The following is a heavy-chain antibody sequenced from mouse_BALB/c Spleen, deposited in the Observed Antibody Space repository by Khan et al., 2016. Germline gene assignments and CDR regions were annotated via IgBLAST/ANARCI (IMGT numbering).Heavy chain of an antibody. Sequence: EVQLQESGPGLVKPSQSLSLTCTVTGFSITSDYAWNWIRQFPGNKLGWMGYKSYSGTTRYNPSLKSRISIPRDTSKNQFFLQLNSVTTEDTATYYCVRSLFYYAMDYWGQGTSVTVSS. CDR2: KSYSGTT. V-gene: IGHV3-2*02. CDR1: GFSITSDYA. J-gene: IGHJ4*01. CDR3: VRSLFYYAMDY.